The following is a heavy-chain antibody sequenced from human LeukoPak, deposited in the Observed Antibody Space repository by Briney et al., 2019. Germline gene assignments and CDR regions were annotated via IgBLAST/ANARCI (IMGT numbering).Heavy chain of an antibody. Sequence: SETLSLTCTVSGVFINSNTYSWGWIRQPPGGGLEWIGTISYTGNTYYNSSLKSRLIISVDTSKNQFSLKLSSVTAADTAMYYCARGTSFSITMVRGVIRPTGWFDPWGQGTLVTVSS. J-gene: IGHJ5*02. CDR2: ISYTGNT. CDR1: GVFINSNTYS. V-gene: IGHV4-39*01. D-gene: IGHD3-10*01. CDR3: ARGTSFSITMVRGVIRPTGWFDP.